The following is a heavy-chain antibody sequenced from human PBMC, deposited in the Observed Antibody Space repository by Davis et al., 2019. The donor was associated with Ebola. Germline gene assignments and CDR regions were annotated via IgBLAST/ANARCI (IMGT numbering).Heavy chain of an antibody. Sequence: PGGSLRLSCAASGFTFSSYGMHWVRQTPGKGLEWVARIRNKVNADTTEYAASVKGRFTISRGDSQNSLSLQMNSLKTEDTAVYYCAKDQSGYSGYPSRIFDYWGQGTLVTVSS. CDR3: AKDQSGYSGYPSRIFDY. J-gene: IGHJ4*02. CDR2: IRNKVNADTT. D-gene: IGHD5-12*01. CDR1: GFTFSSYG. V-gene: IGHV3-72*01.